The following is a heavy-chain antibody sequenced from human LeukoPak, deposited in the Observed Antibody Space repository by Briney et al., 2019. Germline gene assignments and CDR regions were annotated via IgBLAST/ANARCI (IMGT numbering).Heavy chain of an antibody. D-gene: IGHD5-18*01. CDR2: INPDGNKK. Sequence: PGGSLRLSCAVSGLTFSSSWMDWVRQAPGKGLEWVASINPDGNKKYSADPVKGRFTISRDNAENSLYLQMNSLRVEDTAFYYCARDLAYSRLDYWGQGMLVTVSS. CDR3: ARDLAYSRLDY. CDR1: GLTFSSSW. J-gene: IGHJ4*02. V-gene: IGHV3-7*01.